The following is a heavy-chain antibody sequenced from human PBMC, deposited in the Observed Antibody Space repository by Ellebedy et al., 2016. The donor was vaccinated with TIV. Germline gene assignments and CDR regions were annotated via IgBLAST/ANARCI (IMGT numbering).Heavy chain of an antibody. CDR2: IYYSGST. Sequence: SETLSLXXTVSGGSIGSGGYYWSWIRQHPGKGLEWIGYIYYSGSTYYNPSLKSRVTISVDTSKNQFSLKLSSVTAADTAVYYCARSRDDAFDIWGQGTMVTVSS. J-gene: IGHJ3*02. V-gene: IGHV4-31*03. CDR3: ARSRDDAFDI. CDR1: GGSIGSGGYY.